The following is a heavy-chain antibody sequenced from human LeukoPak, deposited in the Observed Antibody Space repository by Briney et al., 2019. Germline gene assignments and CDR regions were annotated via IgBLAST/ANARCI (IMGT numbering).Heavy chain of an antibody. J-gene: IGHJ4*02. V-gene: IGHV3-7*05. CDR1: GFTFSTYW. CDR3: ARGGDYLEY. CDR2: LKQDGSEK. Sequence: PGGSLRLSCAASGFTFSTYWMSWVRQAPGKGLEWVANLKQDGSEKYYVDSVKGRFTISRDNANNSLYLQMNSLRAEDTAVYYCARGGDYLEYWGQGTLVTVSS.